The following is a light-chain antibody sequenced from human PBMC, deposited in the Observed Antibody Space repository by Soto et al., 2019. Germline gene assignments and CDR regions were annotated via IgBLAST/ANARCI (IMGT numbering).Light chain of an antibody. J-gene: IGKJ5*01. V-gene: IGKV1-9*01. CDR3: QQLDSIPIT. CDR1: QGIRSY. CDR2: IAS. Sequence: DIQMTQSPSSLSASVGDRVTITCRASQGIRSYLAWYQQKPGEAPKLLISIASILQSGVPSRFSGSGSGTDFVLTISSLQPEDSATYYCQQLDSIPITFGQGTRLENK.